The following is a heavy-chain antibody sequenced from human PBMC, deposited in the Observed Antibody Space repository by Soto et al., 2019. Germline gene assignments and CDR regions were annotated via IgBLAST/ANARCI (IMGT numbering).Heavy chain of an antibody. V-gene: IGHV3-11*01. CDR2: ISSSGSTI. D-gene: IGHD3-3*01. CDR3: ARVRLHDFWSGYPRSVVSWFDP. Sequence: QVQLVESGGGLVKPGGSLRLSCAASGFTFSDYYMSWIRQAPGKGLEWVSYISSSGSTIHYADSVKGRFTISRDNAKNSLYLQMNSLRAEDTAVYYCARVRLHDFWSGYPRSVVSWFDPWGQGTLVTVSS. CDR1: GFTFSDYY. J-gene: IGHJ5*02.